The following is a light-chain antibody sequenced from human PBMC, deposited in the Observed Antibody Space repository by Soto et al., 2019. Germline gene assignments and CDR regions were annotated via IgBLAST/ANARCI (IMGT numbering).Light chain of an antibody. CDR2: GAS. J-gene: IGKJ4*01. CDR1: QSVTSNY. Sequence: EIVLTQSPGTLSLSPGDRATLSCRASQSVTSNYLAWYQQKPGQAPRLLLYGASRRAIGIPDRFSGSGPGTDFTLTISRLEPEDFAVYYCQQYDTSPPLTFGGGTKVEIK. CDR3: QQYDTSPPLT. V-gene: IGKV3-20*01.